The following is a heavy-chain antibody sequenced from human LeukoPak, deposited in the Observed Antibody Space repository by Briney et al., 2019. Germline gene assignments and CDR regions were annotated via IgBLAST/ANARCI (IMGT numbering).Heavy chain of an antibody. J-gene: IGHJ4*02. CDR3: ARAREWLFDY. CDR1: GFAFSSYG. Sequence: PGRSLRLSCAASGFAFSSYGMHWVRQAPGKGLEWVAIIWYDGSNKYYADSVKGRFTISRDNSKNTFYLQMNSLRAEDTAVYYCARAREWLFDYWGQGTLVTVSA. V-gene: IGHV3-33*01. D-gene: IGHD3-3*01. CDR2: IWYDGSNK.